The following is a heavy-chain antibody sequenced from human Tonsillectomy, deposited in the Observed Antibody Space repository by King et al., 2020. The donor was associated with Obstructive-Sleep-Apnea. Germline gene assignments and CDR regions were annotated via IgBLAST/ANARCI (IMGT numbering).Heavy chain of an antibody. V-gene: IGHV3-23*04. CDR2: ISGSGGST. D-gene: IGHD2-15*01. J-gene: IGHJ5*02. CDR1: GFTFSSYA. Sequence: QLVQSGGGLVQPGGSLRLSCAASGFTFSSYAMSWVRQAPGKGLEWVSAISGSGGSTYYADSVKGWFTISRDNSKNTLYLQMNSLRAEDTAVYYCAKSQDIVVVVAATYNCFDPWGQGTLVTVSS. CDR3: AKSQDIVVVVAATYNCFDP.